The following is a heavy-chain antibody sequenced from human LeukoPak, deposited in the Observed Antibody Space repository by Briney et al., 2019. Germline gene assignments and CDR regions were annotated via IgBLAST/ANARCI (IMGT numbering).Heavy chain of an antibody. CDR1: GYSFINNW. CDR3: ARQHCTSTSCYPLVDY. CDR2: IYPTASDT. D-gene: IGHD2-2*01. V-gene: IGHV5-51*01. J-gene: IGHJ4*02. Sequence: GDSLKISCKASGYSFINNWIGWVRQMPGKGLEWMGIIYPTASDTRYSPSFQGQVTISVHKPINTAYLQWRSLRASDTAMYYCARQHCTSTSCYPLVDYWGQGTLVTVSS.